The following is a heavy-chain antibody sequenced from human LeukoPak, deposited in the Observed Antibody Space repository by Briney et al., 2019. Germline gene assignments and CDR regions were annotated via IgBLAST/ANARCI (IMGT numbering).Heavy chain of an antibody. CDR1: GFTFSDYY. J-gene: IGHJ4*02. Sequence: GGSLRLSCTASGFTFSDYYMSWIRQAPGKGLEWVAVISYDGSNKYYADSVKGRFTISRDNSKNTLYLQMNSLRAEDTAVYYCAKDPRRYCSSTSCYGDYFDYWGQGTLVTVSS. D-gene: IGHD2-2*01. V-gene: IGHV3-30*18. CDR2: ISYDGSNK. CDR3: AKDPRRYCSSTSCYGDYFDY.